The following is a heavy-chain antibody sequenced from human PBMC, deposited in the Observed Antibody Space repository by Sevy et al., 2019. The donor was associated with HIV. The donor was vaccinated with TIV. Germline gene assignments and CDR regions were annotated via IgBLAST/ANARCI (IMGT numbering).Heavy chain of an antibody. Sequence: SETLSLTYTVSGGSISSSSYYWGWIRQPPGKGLEWIGSIYYSGSTYYNPSLKSRVTISVDTSKNQFSLKLSSVTAADTAVYYCARHPDYYDSSGTRAFDIWGQGTMVTVSS. D-gene: IGHD3-22*01. CDR3: ARHPDYYDSSGTRAFDI. V-gene: IGHV4-39*01. J-gene: IGHJ3*02. CDR2: IYYSGST. CDR1: GGSISSSSYY.